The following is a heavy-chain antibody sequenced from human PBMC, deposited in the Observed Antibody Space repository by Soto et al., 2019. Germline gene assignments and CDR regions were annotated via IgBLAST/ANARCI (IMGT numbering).Heavy chain of an antibody. V-gene: IGHV3-23*01. CDR1: GFTFSSYA. Sequence: PXGSLGLSCAASGFTFSSYALSWIRQAPGRGLEWVSAISGSGGSTCYADSEKGRFTISRDNSKNTLYLQRNSLRAEDTDVYYCAKEVGLNYYYFGLDVWGQGTTVTLSS. J-gene: IGHJ6*01. CDR2: ISGSGGST. CDR3: AKEVGLNYYYFGLDV. D-gene: IGHD2-21*02.